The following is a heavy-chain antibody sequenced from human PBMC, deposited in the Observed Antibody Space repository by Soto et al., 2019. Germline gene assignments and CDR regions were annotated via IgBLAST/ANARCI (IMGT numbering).Heavy chain of an antibody. D-gene: IGHD2-8*01. CDR1: GFTFSSYS. J-gene: IGHJ4*02. CDR2: ISSSSSYI. Sequence: GGSLRLSCAASGFTFSSYSMNWVRQAPGKGLEWVSSISSSSSYIYYADSVKGRFTISRDNAKNSLYLQMNSLRAEDTAVYYCARDAWSPCTNGVCYTGHFDYWGQGTLVTVSS. CDR3: ARDAWSPCTNGVCYTGHFDY. V-gene: IGHV3-21*01.